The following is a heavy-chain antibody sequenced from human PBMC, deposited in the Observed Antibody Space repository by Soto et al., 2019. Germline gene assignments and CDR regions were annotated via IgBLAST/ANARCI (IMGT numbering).Heavy chain of an antibody. J-gene: IGHJ6*02. CDR3: ARARDSCSLVRKVRWYGMDV. Sequence: SETLSLTCNVSGASISSYNYWGWFRQPPGKGLEWIGEINHSGSTNYNPSLKSRVTISVDTSKNQFSLKLSSVTAADTAVYYCARARDSCSLVRKVRWYGMDVWGQGTTVTVSS. D-gene: IGHD6-13*01. CDR2: INHSGST. CDR1: GASISSYNY. V-gene: IGHV4-34*01.